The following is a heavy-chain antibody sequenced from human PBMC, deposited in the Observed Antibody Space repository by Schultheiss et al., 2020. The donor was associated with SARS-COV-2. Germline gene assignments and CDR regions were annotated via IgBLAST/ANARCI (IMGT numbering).Heavy chain of an antibody. Sequence: GGSLRLSCAASGFAFNTYAMHWVRQAPGKGLEYVSGISSNGGSTYYADSVKGRFTISRDNAKNSLYLQMNSLKLEDTAVYYCARAAVLGRSIWGYWGQGTLVTVSS. J-gene: IGHJ4*02. D-gene: IGHD2-2*01. CDR1: GFAFNTYA. V-gene: IGHV3-64*04. CDR2: ISSNGGST. CDR3: ARAAVLGRSIWGY.